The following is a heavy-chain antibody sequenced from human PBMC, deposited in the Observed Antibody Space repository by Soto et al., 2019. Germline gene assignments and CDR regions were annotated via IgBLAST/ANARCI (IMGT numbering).Heavy chain of an antibody. CDR1: GGSISSGDYY. CDR3: ARGLLLVADYYGMDV. D-gene: IGHD3-22*01. Sequence: SETLSLTCNVSGGSISSGDYYWSWIRQPPGKGLEWIGYIYYSGSTYYNPSLKSRVTISVDTSKNQFSLKLSSVTAADTAVYYCARGLLLVADYYGMDVWGQGTTVTVSS. CDR2: IYYSGST. V-gene: IGHV4-30-4*01. J-gene: IGHJ6*02.